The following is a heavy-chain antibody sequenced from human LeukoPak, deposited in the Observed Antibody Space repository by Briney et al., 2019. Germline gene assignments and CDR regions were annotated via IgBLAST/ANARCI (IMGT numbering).Heavy chain of an antibody. V-gene: IGHV3-21*01. CDR1: GFTFSSYT. Sequence: GGSLRDSCAASGFTFSSYTMNWVRQAPGKGLERVSSISSRSGYIYYADSVKGRFTISRDNAKNTLSLQMNSLRVEDTAVYYCARDRLPKAILTGYFAHVLWGQVTLVTVSS. CDR2: ISSRSGYI. D-gene: IGHD3-9*01. CDR3: ARDRLPKAILTGYFAHVL. J-gene: IGHJ4*02.